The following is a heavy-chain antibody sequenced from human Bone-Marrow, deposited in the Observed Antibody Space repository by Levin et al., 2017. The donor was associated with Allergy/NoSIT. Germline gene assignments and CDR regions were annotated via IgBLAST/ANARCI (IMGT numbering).Heavy chain of an antibody. D-gene: IGHD3-10*01. Sequence: SVKVSCKASGGTFSSYAISWVRQAPGQGLEWMGGIIPIFGTANYAQKFQGRVTITADESTSTAYMELSSLRSEDTAVYYCARTKTGRDAFDIWGQGTMVTVSS. V-gene: IGHV1-69*13. CDR3: ARTKTGRDAFDI. J-gene: IGHJ3*02. CDR2: IIPIFGTA. CDR1: GGTFSSYA.